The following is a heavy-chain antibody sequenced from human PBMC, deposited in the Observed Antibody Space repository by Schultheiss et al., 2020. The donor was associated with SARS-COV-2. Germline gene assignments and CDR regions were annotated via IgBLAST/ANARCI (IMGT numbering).Heavy chain of an antibody. J-gene: IGHJ6*02. D-gene: IGHD4-17*01. CDR1: GYTFTSYY. V-gene: IGHV1-46*01. CDR3: AREGTVNEDNPYGMDV. Sequence: ASVKVSCKASGYTFTSYYMHWVRQAPGQGLEWMEIINPSGGSTSYAQKFQGRVTMTRDTSTSTAYMELSRLRSDDTAVYYCAREGTVNEDNPYGMDVWGQGTTVTVSS. CDR2: INPSGGST.